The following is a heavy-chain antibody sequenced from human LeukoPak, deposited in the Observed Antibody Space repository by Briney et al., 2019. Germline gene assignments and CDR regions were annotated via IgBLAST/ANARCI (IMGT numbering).Heavy chain of an antibody. CDR1: EFSVGSNY. V-gene: IGHV3-74*01. D-gene: IGHD4-23*01. CDR2: INSDGSST. Sequence: PGGSLRLSCAASEFSVGSNYMTWVRQAPGKGLVWVSRINSDGSSTSYADSVKGRFIISRDNAKNTLYLQMNSLRAEYTSVYYCATSSYGGNFGLFDYWGQGILVTVSS. CDR3: ATSSYGGNFGLFDY. J-gene: IGHJ4*02.